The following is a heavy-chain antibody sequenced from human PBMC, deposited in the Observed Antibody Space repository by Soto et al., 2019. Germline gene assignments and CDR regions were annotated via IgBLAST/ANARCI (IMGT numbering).Heavy chain of an antibody. D-gene: IGHD1-26*01. V-gene: IGHV1-69*13. J-gene: IGHJ3*02. CDR2: IIPIFGTA. CDR1: GGTFSCYA. Sequence: SVKVSCKASGGTFSCYAISWVRQAPGQGLEWMGGIIPIFGTANYAQKFQGRVTITADESTSTAYMELSSLRSEDTAVYYCARGVGATQNAFDIWGQGTMVTLSS. CDR3: ARGVGATQNAFDI.